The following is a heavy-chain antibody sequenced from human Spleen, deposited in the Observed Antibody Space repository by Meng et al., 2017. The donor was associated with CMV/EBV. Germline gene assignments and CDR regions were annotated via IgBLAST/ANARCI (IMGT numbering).Heavy chain of an antibody. V-gene: IGHV4-34*01. J-gene: IGHJ6*02. D-gene: IGHD2-2*01. CDR3: ARARRIVVVPAATPDAYYYYGMDV. Sequence: GSLRLSCAVYGGSFSGYYWSWIRQPPGKGLEWIGEINHSGSTNYNPSLKSRVTISVDTSKNQFSLKLSSVTAADTAVHYCARARRIVVVPAATPDAYYYYGMDVWGQGTTVTVSS. CDR2: INHSGST. CDR1: GGSFSGYY.